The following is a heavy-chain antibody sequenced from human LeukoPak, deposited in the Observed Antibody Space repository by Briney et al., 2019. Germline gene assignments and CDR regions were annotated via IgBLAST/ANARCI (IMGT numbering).Heavy chain of an antibody. V-gene: IGHV4-59*12. J-gene: IGHJ4*02. CDR3: ARGGCSGDTCYQFDY. CDR2: IFYSESA. Sequence: SETLSLTCTVSGASITSYYWSWIRQPPGKGLECIGYIFYSESANYNPSLKSRVTISVDTSKNQFSLKLSSVTAADTAVYYCARGGCSGDTCYQFDYWGQGTLVTVSS. CDR1: GASITSYY. D-gene: IGHD2-15*01.